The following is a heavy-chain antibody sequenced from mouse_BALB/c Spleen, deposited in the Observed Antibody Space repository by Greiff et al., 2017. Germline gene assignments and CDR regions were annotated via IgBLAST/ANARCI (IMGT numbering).Heavy chain of an antibody. CDR2: IYPGNGDT. V-gene: IGHV1-12*01. Sequence: VQLQQPGAELVKPGASVKMSCKASGYTFTSYNMHWVKQTPGQGLEWIGAIYPGNGDTSYNQKFKGKATLTADKSSSTAYMQLSSLTSEDSAVYYCARDYGPNNNYYAMDYWGQGTSVTVSS. J-gene: IGHJ4*01. CDR3: ARDYGPNNNYYAMDY. CDR1: GYTFTSYN. D-gene: IGHD1-1*02.